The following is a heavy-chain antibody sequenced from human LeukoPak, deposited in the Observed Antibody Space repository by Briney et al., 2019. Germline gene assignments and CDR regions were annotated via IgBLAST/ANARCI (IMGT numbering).Heavy chain of an antibody. D-gene: IGHD2-2*01. Sequence: SETLSLTCTVSGGSISSYYWGWIRQPPGKGLEWIGSIYYSGSTYYNPSLKSRVTISVDTSKNQFSLKLSSVTAADTAVYYCARNPLPASLRVGAFDIWGQGTMVTVSS. V-gene: IGHV4-39*01. J-gene: IGHJ3*02. CDR2: IYYSGST. CDR3: ARNPLPASLRVGAFDI. CDR1: GGSISSYY.